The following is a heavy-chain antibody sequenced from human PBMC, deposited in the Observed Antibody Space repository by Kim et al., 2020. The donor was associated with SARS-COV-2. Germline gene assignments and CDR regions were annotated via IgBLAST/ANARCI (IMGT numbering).Heavy chain of an antibody. Sequence: SETLSLTCAVYGGSFGGYYWSWIRQPPGKGLEWIGEINHSGSTNYNPSLQSRVTISVDTSKNQFSLKLSSVTAADTAVYYCTTGAYDILTGWDNWFDPWGQGTLVTVSS. V-gene: IGHV4-34*01. CDR1: GGSFGGYY. CDR2: INHSGST. CDR3: TTGAYDILTGWDNWFDP. D-gene: IGHD3-9*01. J-gene: IGHJ5*02.